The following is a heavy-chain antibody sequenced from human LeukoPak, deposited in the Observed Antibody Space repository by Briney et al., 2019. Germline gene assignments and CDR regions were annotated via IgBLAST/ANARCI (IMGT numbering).Heavy chain of an antibody. CDR3: ARDDYYDSSGYSSGFDY. V-gene: IGHV3-48*02. Sequence: GGSLRLSCAASGFTFSNYNMNWVRQAPGKGLEWVSYIRSSGSAIYYADSVKGRFTISRDNAKNSLYLQINSLRDEDTAVYYCARDDYYDSSGYSSGFDYWGQGTLVTVSS. D-gene: IGHD3-22*01. CDR1: GFTFSNYN. CDR2: IRSSGSAI. J-gene: IGHJ4*02.